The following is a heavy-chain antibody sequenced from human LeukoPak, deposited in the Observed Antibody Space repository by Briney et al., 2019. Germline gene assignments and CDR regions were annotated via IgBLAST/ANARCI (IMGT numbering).Heavy chain of an antibody. Sequence: GGSLRLSCAASGFTFSSYSMNWVRQAPGKGLEWVSSISSSSSYIYYADSVKGRFTNSRDNAKNSLYLQMNSLRAEDTAVYYCASATVTTYYYYYYMDVWGKGTTVTVSS. CDR1: GFTFSSYS. V-gene: IGHV3-21*01. CDR3: ASATVTTYYYYYYMDV. CDR2: ISSSSSYI. D-gene: IGHD4-17*01. J-gene: IGHJ6*03.